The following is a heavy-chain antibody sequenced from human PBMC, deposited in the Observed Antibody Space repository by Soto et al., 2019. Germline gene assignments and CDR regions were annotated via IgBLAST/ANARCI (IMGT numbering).Heavy chain of an antibody. Sequence: GGSLRLSCAASGFTFSSYSMNWVRQAPGKGLEWVSSISSSSSYIYYADSVKGRFTISRDNAKNSLYLQMNSLRAEDTAVYYCARLEFDSSGSMAQNAFDIWGQGTMVNVSS. CDR1: GFTFSSYS. J-gene: IGHJ3*02. V-gene: IGHV3-21*01. D-gene: IGHD3-22*01. CDR2: ISSSSSYI. CDR3: ARLEFDSSGSMAQNAFDI.